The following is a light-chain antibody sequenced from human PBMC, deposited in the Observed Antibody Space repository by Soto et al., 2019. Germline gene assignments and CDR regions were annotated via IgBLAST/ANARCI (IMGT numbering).Light chain of an antibody. CDR2: VNSDGSH. Sequence: QLVLTQSPSASASLGASVRLTCTLSSGHSDYAIAWHQQQPEKGPRYLMKVNSDGSHNKGDGIPDRFSGSRSGAERYLTISSLQSEDEADYYCQPWGAGIHVVFGGGTKLTVL. J-gene: IGLJ2*01. CDR3: QPWGAGIHVV. CDR1: SGHSDYA. V-gene: IGLV4-69*01.